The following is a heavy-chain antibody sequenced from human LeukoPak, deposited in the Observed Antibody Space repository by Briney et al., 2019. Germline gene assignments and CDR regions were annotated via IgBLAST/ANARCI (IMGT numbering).Heavy chain of an antibody. CDR1: GFTFSRFA. CDR3: ARDSTVTTFSWFDP. CDR2: ISYDGSNK. V-gene: IGHV3-30*03. D-gene: IGHD4-17*01. Sequence: GGSLRLSCAASGFTFSRFAMSWVRQAPGKGLEWVAVISYDGSNKYYADSVKGRFTISRDNSKNTLYLQMNSLRAEDTAVYYCARDSTVTTFSWFDPWGQGTLVTVSS. J-gene: IGHJ5*02.